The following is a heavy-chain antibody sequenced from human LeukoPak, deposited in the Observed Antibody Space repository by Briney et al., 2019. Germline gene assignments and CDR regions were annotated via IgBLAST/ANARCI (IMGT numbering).Heavy chain of an antibody. CDR3: ARGVPVLRYFDWLSPPAKNYALDY. D-gene: IGHD3-9*01. V-gene: IGHV4-34*01. CDR2: INHSGGT. CDR1: GGSFSGYY. J-gene: IGHJ4*02. Sequence: SETPSLTCAVYGGSFSGYYWSWVRQPPGKGLEWVWEINHSGGTTYNPSLKSRVTIAVDTSKKQFSLKLSSVTAADTAVYYCARGVPVLRYFDWLSPPAKNYALDYGGQGTLVTVSS.